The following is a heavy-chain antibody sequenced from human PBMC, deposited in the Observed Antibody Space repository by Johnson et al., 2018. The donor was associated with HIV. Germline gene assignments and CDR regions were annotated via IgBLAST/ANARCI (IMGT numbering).Heavy chain of an antibody. CDR1: GFSFSDYD. V-gene: IGHV3-13*01. CDR3: ARGGSSGWSGFLAFDI. D-gene: IGHD6-19*01. CDR2: IGTAGDT. Sequence: EVQLVKSGGGLVQPGGSLRLSCAASGFSFSDYDMHWVRQLTGKSLEWVSAIGTAGDTFYPGSVKGRFTISRENPKNSLYLQMNSLRAGDTAIYYCARGGSSGWSGFLAFDIWGQGTMVTVSS. J-gene: IGHJ3*02.